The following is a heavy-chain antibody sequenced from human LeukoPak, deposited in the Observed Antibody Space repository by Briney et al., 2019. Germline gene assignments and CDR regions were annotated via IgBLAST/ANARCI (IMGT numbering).Heavy chain of an antibody. CDR3: ARAYFYDSSGYPLLSFDY. CDR1: GYTFTSYY. CDR2: INPSGGST. J-gene: IGHJ4*02. V-gene: IGHV1-46*01. Sequence: ASVKVSCKASGYTFTSYYMHWVRRAPGQGLEWMGIINPSGGSTSYAQKFQGRVTMTRDTSTSTVYMELSSLRSEDTAVYYCARAYFYDSSGYPLLSFDYWGQGTLVTVSS. D-gene: IGHD3-22*01.